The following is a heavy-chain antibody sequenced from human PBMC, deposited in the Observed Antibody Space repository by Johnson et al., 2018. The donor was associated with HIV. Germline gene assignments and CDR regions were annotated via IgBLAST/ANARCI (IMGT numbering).Heavy chain of an antibody. CDR2: ISGSDHST. D-gene: IGHD3-22*01. Sequence: VQLVESGGGLVKPGGSLRLSCAASGMTFSDLWMNWVRQAPGKGLEWVSPISGSDHSTYYADSVRGRFTLSRADSNNTLYVQMNSLKTEDTAVYYCTTDSRYSDSSGYYRSHAFDIWGQGTMVTVSS. J-gene: IGHJ3*02. CDR3: TTDSRYSDSSGYYRSHAFDI. V-gene: IGHV3-23*04. CDR1: GMTFSDLW.